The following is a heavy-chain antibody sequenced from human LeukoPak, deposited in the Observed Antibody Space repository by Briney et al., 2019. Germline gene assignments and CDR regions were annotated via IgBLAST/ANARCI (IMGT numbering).Heavy chain of an antibody. V-gene: IGHV5-51*01. Sequence: GESLKISCQGSGYSFSDFWIGWVRQMPGKGLEWMGIIYPADSDTRYSPSFQGQVTISADKSNSAAYLQWSRLKASDTAMYYCARRGTAFDAFDIWGQGTMVTVSS. CDR3: ARRGTAFDAFDI. CDR1: GYSFSDFW. J-gene: IGHJ3*02. CDR2: IYPADSDT. D-gene: IGHD1-1*01.